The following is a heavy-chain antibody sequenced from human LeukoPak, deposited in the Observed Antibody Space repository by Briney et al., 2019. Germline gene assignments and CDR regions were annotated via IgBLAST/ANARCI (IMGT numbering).Heavy chain of an antibody. J-gene: IGHJ6*03. CDR1: GFTVSDNY. V-gene: IGHV3-53*01. CDR2: IYGGST. D-gene: IGHD2/OR15-2a*01. Sequence: PGGSLRLSCAASGFTVSDNYMTWVRQAPGKGLEWVSIIYGGSTYYADSVKDRFTISRDNSNNTVYLQMNSLRAEDTAVYYCARDFEGVHRTTNSYTYYYYMDVWGKGTTVIVSS. CDR3: ARDFEGVHRTTNSYTYYYYMDV.